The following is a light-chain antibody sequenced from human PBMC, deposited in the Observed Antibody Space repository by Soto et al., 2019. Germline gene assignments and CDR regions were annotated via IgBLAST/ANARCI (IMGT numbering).Light chain of an antibody. CDR1: QSVSSN. J-gene: IGKJ1*01. V-gene: IGKV3-15*01. CDR3: QQYNNWPPGRT. CDR2: GAS. Sequence: EIVMTQSPATLSVSPGERATLSCRASQSVSSNLAWYQQKPGQAPRLLIYGASTRATGIPARFSGSGSGTEFTLTISSLQSEDFAFYYCQQYNNWPPGRTFGQGTKVEI.